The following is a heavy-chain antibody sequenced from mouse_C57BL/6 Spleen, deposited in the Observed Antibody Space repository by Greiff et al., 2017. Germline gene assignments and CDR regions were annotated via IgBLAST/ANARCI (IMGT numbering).Heavy chain of an antibody. V-gene: IGHV1-26*01. J-gene: IGHJ4*01. D-gene: IGHD2-1*01. CDR1: GYTFTDYY. CDR2: INPNNGGT. CDR3: ATIDYGTYYYAMDY. Sequence: VQLQQSGPELVKPGASVKISCKASGYTFTDYYMNWVKQSHGKSLEWIGDINPNNGGTSYNQKFKGKATLTVDKSSSTAYMELRSLTSEDSAVXYCATIDYGTYYYAMDYWGQGTSVTVSS.